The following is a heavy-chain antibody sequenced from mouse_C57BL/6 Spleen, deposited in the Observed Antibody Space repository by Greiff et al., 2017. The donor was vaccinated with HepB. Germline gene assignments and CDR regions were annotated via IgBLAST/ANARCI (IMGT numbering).Heavy chain of an antibody. Sequence: QVQLQQSGAELVKPGASVKMSCKASGYTFTSYWITWVKQRPGQGLEWIGDIYPGSGSTNYNEKFKSKATLTVDTSSSTAYMQLSSLTSEDSAVYYCARRYYGSSSYYAMDYWGQGTSVTVSS. CDR1: GYTFTSYW. CDR3: ARRYYGSSSYYAMDY. J-gene: IGHJ4*01. D-gene: IGHD1-1*01. CDR2: IYPGSGST. V-gene: IGHV1-55*01.